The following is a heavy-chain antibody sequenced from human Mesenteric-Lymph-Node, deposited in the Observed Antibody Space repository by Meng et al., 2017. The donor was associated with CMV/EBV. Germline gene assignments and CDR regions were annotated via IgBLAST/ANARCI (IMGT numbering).Heavy chain of an antibody. CDR3: ASGVTSVPSTDVGWEFAY. V-gene: IGHV4-34*01. CDR1: GFIFSSYG. Sequence: ESLKISCAASGFIFSSYGMNWVRQPPGKGLEWIGEINRGGSVKYNPSLKSRVTISVGTDKNQFSLKLASLTGADTAVYYCASGVTSVPSTDVGWEFAYWGQGTLVTVSS. J-gene: IGHJ4*02. D-gene: IGHD1-1*01. CDR2: INRGGSV.